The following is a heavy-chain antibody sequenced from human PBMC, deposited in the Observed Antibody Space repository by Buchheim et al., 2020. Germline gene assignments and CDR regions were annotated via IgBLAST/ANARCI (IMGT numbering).Heavy chain of an antibody. CDR3: ARDGGGSGWYY. CDR2: INLDGNEK. V-gene: IGHV3-7*01. CDR1: GFTFSSYW. J-gene: IGHJ4*02. D-gene: IGHD6-19*01. Sequence: EVQLVESGGGLVQSGGSLRLSCAASGFTFSSYWMSWVRQAPGKGLEWVANINLDGNEKHYVDSVRGRFPISRDNAKTSLYLQMNSLRAEDTAVYYCARDGGGSGWYYWGQGNL.